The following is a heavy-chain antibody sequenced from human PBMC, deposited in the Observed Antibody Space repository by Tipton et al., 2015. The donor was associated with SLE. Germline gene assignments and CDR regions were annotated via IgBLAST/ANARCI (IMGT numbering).Heavy chain of an antibody. CDR3: ARGGGDIVVVPAALGYMDV. CDR1: GGSFSGYY. D-gene: IGHD2-2*01. CDR2: INHSGST. V-gene: IGHV4-34*01. J-gene: IGHJ6*03. Sequence: LSLTCAVYGGSFSGYYWSWIRQPPGKGLEWIGEINHSGSTNYNPSLKSRVTISVDTSKNQFSLKLSSVTAADTAVYYCARGGGDIVVVPAALGYMDVWGKGTTVTVSS.